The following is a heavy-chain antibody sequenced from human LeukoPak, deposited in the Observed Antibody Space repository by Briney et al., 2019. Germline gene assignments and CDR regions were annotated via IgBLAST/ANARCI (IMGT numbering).Heavy chain of an antibody. D-gene: IGHD3-22*01. CDR3: ARVIVDRGFDP. Sequence: SETLSLTCTVSGDSISSDYWSWIRQPPGKGLEWIGYIYYSGSTNYNPSLKSRVTISVDTSKNQFSLKLSSVTAADTAVYYCARVIVDRGFDPWGQGTLVTVSS. CDR2: IYYSGST. J-gene: IGHJ5*02. V-gene: IGHV4-59*08. CDR1: GDSISSDY.